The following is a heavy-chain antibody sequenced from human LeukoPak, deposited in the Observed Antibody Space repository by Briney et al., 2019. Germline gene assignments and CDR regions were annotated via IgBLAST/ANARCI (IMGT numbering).Heavy chain of an antibody. CDR3: TRAPPGMTMMTDY. CDR2: VSTNDGNT. Sequence: ASVRVSCKASGYAFTNYHIAWVRQAPGQGLEWMGWVSTNDGNTVYAQRLQGRVTMTTDTSTSVAYMELRSLTSDDTAVYYCTRAPPGMTMMTDYWGQGTLVTVSS. D-gene: IGHD3-22*01. CDR1: GYAFTNYH. J-gene: IGHJ4*02. V-gene: IGHV1-18*01.